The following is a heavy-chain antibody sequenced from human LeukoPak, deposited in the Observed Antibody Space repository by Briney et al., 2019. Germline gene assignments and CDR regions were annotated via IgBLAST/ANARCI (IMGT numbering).Heavy chain of an antibody. CDR3: ARHKDTAMVTIAFDI. D-gene: IGHD5-18*01. V-gene: IGHV3-11*06. J-gene: IGHJ3*02. Sequence: GRFTSSRDNAKNSLYLQMNSLRAEDTAVYYCARHKDTAMVTIAFDIWGQGTMVTVSS.